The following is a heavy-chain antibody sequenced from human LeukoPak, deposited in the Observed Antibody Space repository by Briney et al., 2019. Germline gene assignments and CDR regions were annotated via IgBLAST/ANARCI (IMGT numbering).Heavy chain of an antibody. CDR2: IKQDGSEQ. CDR1: GFTFTTYW. J-gene: IGHJ4*02. CDR3: ARDEGIAAAFFDY. V-gene: IGHV3-7*01. Sequence: GGSLRLSCAASGFTFTTYWMGWVRQAPGKGLEWVANIKQDGSEQYYVDSVKGRFTISRDNAKNSLYLQMNSLRAEDTAVYYCARDEGIAAAFFDYWGQGTLVTVSS. D-gene: IGHD6-13*01.